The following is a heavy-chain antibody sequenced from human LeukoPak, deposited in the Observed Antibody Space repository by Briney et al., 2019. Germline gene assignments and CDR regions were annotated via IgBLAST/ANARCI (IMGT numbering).Heavy chain of an antibody. CDR3: ARDLNDFWSGYHY. CDR1: GYTFTGYY. D-gene: IGHD3-3*01. J-gene: IGHJ4*02. Sequence: GASVKVSCKAFGYTFTGYYMHWVRQAPGQGLEWMGWINPNSGGTNYAQKFQGRVTMTRDTSISTAYMELSRPRSDDTAVYYCARDLNDFWSGYHYWGQGTLVTVSS. CDR2: INPNSGGT. V-gene: IGHV1-2*02.